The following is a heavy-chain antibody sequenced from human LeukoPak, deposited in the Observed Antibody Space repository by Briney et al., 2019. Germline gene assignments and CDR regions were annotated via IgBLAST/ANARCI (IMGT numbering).Heavy chain of an antibody. CDR1: GRPISSGDYY. V-gene: IGHV4-30-4*08. CDR2: IYYSGST. J-gene: IGHJ4*02. Sequence: SQTLSLTCTVCGRPISSGDYYWRWIRHPPGKGLEWIGYIYYSGSTYYTPSLKSRVTISVDTSKNQFSLKLRCVTAPDTSVYYCARYARILEPRDYSGQGTLVTVSS. D-gene: IGHD1-14*01. CDR3: ARYARILEPRDY.